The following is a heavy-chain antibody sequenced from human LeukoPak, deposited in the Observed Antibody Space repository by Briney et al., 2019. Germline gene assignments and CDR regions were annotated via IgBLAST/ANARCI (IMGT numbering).Heavy chain of an antibody. D-gene: IGHD3-9*01. Sequence: PSGTLSLTCAVSGVSISSSEWWIWVRQPPGQGLGWIREIDRDGRTRYNPSLKSRVTMSMDYSKNQFSLSVTSVTAADTAIHYCGKTDIYFNPIDYWGPGSLVTVSS. CDR3: GKTDIYFNPIDY. V-gene: IGHV4-4*02. J-gene: IGHJ4*02. CDR2: IDRDGRT. CDR1: GVSISSSEW.